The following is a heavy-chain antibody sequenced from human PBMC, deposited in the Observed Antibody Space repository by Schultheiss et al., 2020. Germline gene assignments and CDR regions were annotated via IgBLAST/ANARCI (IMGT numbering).Heavy chain of an antibody. D-gene: IGHD6-19*01. Sequence: ASVKVSCKASGYTFTSYYMHWVRQAPGQGLEWMGRINPNSGGTNYAQKFQGRVTMTRDTSISTAYMELSRLRSDDTAVYYCAREEQWLFTDLDYWGQGTLVTVSS. CDR3: AREEQWLFTDLDY. CDR2: INPNSGGT. V-gene: IGHV1-2*06. CDR1: GYTFTSYY. J-gene: IGHJ4*02.